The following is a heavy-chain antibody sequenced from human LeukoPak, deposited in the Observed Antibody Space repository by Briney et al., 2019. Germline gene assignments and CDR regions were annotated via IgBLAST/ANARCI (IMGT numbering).Heavy chain of an antibody. CDR2: IYTSGST. V-gene: IGHV4-4*07. CDR1: GGSISSYY. D-gene: IGHD3-3*01. Sequence: LETLSLTCTVSGGSISSYYWSWIRQPAGKGLEWIGRIYTSGSTNYNPSLKSRVTMSVDTSKNQFSLKLSSVTAADTAVYYCAREHYDFWSGPGWFDPWGQGTLVTVSS. J-gene: IGHJ5*02. CDR3: AREHYDFWSGPGWFDP.